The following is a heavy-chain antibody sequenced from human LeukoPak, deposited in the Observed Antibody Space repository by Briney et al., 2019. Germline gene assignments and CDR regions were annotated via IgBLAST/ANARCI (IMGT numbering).Heavy chain of an antibody. CDR1: GGSISSGSYY. Sequence: PSETLSLTCTVSGGSISSGSYYWSWIRQPAGKGLEWIGRIYTSGSTNYNPSLKSRVTISVDTSKNQFPLKLGSVTAADTAVYYCARAQLGYCSSTSCYRGGPGAFDIWGQGTMVTVSS. CDR2: IYTSGST. D-gene: IGHD2-2*02. CDR3: ARAQLGYCSSTSCYRGGPGAFDI. J-gene: IGHJ3*02. V-gene: IGHV4-61*02.